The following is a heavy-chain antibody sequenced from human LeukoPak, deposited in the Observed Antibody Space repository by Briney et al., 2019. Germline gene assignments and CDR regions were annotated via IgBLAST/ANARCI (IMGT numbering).Heavy chain of an antibody. J-gene: IGHJ4*02. Sequence: PSETLSLTCAVHGGSFSGYYWSWIRQPPGKGLEWIGEINHSGSTNYNPSLKSRVTISVDTSKNQFSLKLSSVTAADTAVYYCARRAIVVVPAASRAYYFDYWGQGTLVTVSS. CDR3: ARRAIVVVPAASRAYYFDY. V-gene: IGHV4-34*01. CDR1: GGSFSGYY. D-gene: IGHD2-2*01. CDR2: INHSGST.